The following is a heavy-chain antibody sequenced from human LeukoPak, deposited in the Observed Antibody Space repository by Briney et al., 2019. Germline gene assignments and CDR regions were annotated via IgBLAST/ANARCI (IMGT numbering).Heavy chain of an antibody. CDR1: GGSISSYS. J-gene: IGHJ3*02. CDR3: ARLKARDAFDI. CDR2: VYYSGST. Sequence: PSETLSLTCTVSGGSISSYSRNWIRQSPGTGLEWIGYVYYSGSTMYNPSLRSRVTISVDTSKNQFSLKLSSVTAADTAVYYCARLKARDAFDIWGQGTMVTVSS. V-gene: IGHV4-59*08.